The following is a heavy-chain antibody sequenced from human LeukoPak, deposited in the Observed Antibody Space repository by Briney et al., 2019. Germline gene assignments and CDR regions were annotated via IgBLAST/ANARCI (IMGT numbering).Heavy chain of an antibody. CDR2: FDPEDGET. CDR3: ATEIDRSGTLGGAFDI. V-gene: IGHV1-24*01. CDR1: GYTLTELS. J-gene: IGHJ3*02. D-gene: IGHD1-26*01. Sequence: ASVKVSCKVSGYTLTELSMHWVRQAPGKGLEWMGGFDPEDGETIYAQKFQGRVTMTEDTSTDTAYMELSSLRSEDTAVYYCATEIDRSGTLGGAFDIWGQGTMVTVSS.